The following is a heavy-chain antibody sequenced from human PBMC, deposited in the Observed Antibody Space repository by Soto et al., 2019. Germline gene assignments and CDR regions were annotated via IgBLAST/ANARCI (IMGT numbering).Heavy chain of an antibody. CDR2: IYYSGST. Sequence: SETLSLTCTVSGGSISSYYWSWIRQPPGKGLEWIGYIYYSGSTNYNPSLKSRVTISVDTSKNQFSLKLSSVTAADTAVYYCARGGTIWLEMATIDYWGQGTLVTVSS. CDR1: GGSISSYY. V-gene: IGHV4-59*01. J-gene: IGHJ4*02. CDR3: ARGGTIWLEMATIDY. D-gene: IGHD5-18*01.